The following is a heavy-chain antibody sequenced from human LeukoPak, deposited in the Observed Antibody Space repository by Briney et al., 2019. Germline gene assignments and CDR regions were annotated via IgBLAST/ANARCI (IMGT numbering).Heavy chain of an antibody. V-gene: IGHV1-2*02. Sequence: ASVKVSCKASGYTFTCYYMHWVRQAPGQGLEWMGWVNPNSGGTNYAQKFQDRVTMTRDTSISTAYMELSRLRSDDTAVYYCARESSILVVAASPYFDYWGQGTLVTVSS. CDR3: ARESSILVVAASPYFDY. D-gene: IGHD2-15*01. CDR1: GYTFTCYY. J-gene: IGHJ4*02. CDR2: VNPNSGGT.